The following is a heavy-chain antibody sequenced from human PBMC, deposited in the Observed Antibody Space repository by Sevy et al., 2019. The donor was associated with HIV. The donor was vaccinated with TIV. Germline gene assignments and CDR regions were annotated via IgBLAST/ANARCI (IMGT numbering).Heavy chain of an antibody. CDR1: GFTFSSYA. CDR3: AREYSSGWGDYYGMDV. V-gene: IGHV3-30-3*01. J-gene: IGHJ6*02. Sequence: GGCLRLSCAASGFTFSSYAMHWVRQAPGKGLEWVAVISYDGSNKYYADTVKGRFTISRDNSKNTLYLQMNSLRAEDTAVYYCAREYSSGWGDYYGMDVWGQGTTVTVSS. CDR2: ISYDGSNK. D-gene: IGHD6-19*01.